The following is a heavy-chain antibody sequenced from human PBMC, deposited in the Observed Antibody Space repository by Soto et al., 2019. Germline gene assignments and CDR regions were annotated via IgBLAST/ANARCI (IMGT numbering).Heavy chain of an antibody. CDR2: IIPIPGTA. CDR3: ARSKGSSTSLEIYYYYYYGMDV. Sequence: QVQLVQSGAEEKNPGSSVKVSCKASGGTFGSYDISWVRQAPGQGLEWMGGIIPIPGTANYEQKFQGRVTIAADESKGTAYVELRSMRSEDTDVYYCARSKGSSTSLEIYYYYYYGMDVWGQGTTVTVSS. J-gene: IGHJ6*02. V-gene: IGHV1-69*01. D-gene: IGHD2-2*01. CDR1: GGTFGSYD.